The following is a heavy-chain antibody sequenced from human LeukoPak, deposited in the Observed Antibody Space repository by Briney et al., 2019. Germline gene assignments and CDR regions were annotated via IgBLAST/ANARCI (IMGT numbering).Heavy chain of an antibody. V-gene: IGHV1-46*01. CDR1: GYTFTGYY. CDR2: INPSGGNT. CDR3: ARALPHRRLMDTTMEQHWFDP. D-gene: IGHD5-18*01. Sequence: ASVKVSCKASGYTFTGYYMHWVRQAPGQGLEWMGMINPSGGNTNYAQKFQGRVTMTRDMSTSTVYMELSSLRSEDTAMYYCARALPHRRLMDTTMEQHWFDPWGQGTLVTVSS. J-gene: IGHJ5*02.